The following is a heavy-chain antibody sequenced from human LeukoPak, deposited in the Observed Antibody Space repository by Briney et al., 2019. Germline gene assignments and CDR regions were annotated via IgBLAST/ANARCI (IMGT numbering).Heavy chain of an antibody. Sequence: PGRSLRLSCAASGFTFSSYDMHWVRRAPGKGLEWLAIISYDGSNEYYAHSVKGRFTISRDNSKNTLYLQMNSLRAEDTAVYYCARGTQITTFGVVPYNWFDPWGQGTLVTVSS. CDR2: ISYDGSNE. D-gene: IGHD3-3*01. V-gene: IGHV3-30*03. CDR3: ARGTQITTFGVVPYNWFDP. J-gene: IGHJ5*02. CDR1: GFTFSSYD.